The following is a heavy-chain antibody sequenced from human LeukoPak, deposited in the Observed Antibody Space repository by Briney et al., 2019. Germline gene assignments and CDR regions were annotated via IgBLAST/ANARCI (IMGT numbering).Heavy chain of an antibody. D-gene: IGHD3-10*01. V-gene: IGHV1-24*01. CDR1: GYTLTELS. CDR2: FDPEDGET. CDR3: ATAMGSGSYYHYYYGMDV. Sequence: GSVKVSCKVSGYTLTELSMHWVRQAPGKGLEWMGGFDPEDGETIYAQKFQGRVTMTEDTSTDTAYMELSSLRSEDTAVYYCATAMGSGSYYHYYYGMDVWGQGTTVTVSS. J-gene: IGHJ6*02.